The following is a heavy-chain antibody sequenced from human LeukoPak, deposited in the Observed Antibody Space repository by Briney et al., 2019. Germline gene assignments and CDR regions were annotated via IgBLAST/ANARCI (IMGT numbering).Heavy chain of an antibody. D-gene: IGHD5-12*01. CDR2: ISGSGSST. CDR1: GFTFNIYA. Sequence: PGGSLRLSCAASGFTFNIYAMNWVRQASGKGLEWVSTISGSGSSTYYADSVKGRFTISRGNSKNTLYLQMNSLRAEDTAVYFCAKDQHGYDKPIDYWGQGTLVTVSS. V-gene: IGHV3-23*01. J-gene: IGHJ4*02. CDR3: AKDQHGYDKPIDY.